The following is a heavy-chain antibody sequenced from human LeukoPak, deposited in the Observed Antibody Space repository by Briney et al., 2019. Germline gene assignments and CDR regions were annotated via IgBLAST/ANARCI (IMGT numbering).Heavy chain of an antibody. J-gene: IGHJ6*03. CDR3: ARQPNYHYYMDV. V-gene: IGHV4-59*08. CDR2: IYSSGHT. CDR1: GGSISNYY. Sequence: PSETLSLTCSVSGGSISNYYWSWIRQPPGKGLEWIGYIYSSGHTNYKPSLQSRVTLSVDTSKNQVSLKLTSVTAADTAVYYCARQPNYHYYMDVWGKGTTVTVSS.